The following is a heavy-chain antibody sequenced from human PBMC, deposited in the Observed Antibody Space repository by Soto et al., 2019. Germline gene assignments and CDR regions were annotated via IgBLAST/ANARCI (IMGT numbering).Heavy chain of an antibody. J-gene: IGHJ6*02. CDR1: GFTFDDYA. D-gene: IGHD4-17*01. CDR3: AKDSTVTAAGDYYYGMDV. Sequence: GGSLRLSCAASGFTFDDYAMHWVRQAPGKGLEWVSGISWNGGSIGYADSVKGRFTISRDNAKNSLYLQMNSLRADDTALYYCAKDSTVTAAGDYYYGMDVWGQGTTVTVSS. V-gene: IGHV3-9*01. CDR2: ISWNGGSI.